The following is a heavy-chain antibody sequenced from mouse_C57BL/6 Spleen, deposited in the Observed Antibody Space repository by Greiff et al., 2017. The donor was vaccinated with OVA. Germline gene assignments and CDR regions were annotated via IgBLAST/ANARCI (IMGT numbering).Heavy chain of an antibody. CDR1: GFTFSDYG. CDR2: ISSGSSTI. D-gene: IGHD1-1*01. Sequence: EVHLVESGGGLVKPGGSLKLSCAASGFTFSDYGMHWVRQAPEKGLEWVAYISSGSSTIYYADTVKGRFTISRDNAKNTRFLQMTSLRSEDTAMYYCARGDYGSSPYFDYWGQGTTLTVSS. J-gene: IGHJ2*01. CDR3: ARGDYGSSPYFDY. V-gene: IGHV5-17*01.